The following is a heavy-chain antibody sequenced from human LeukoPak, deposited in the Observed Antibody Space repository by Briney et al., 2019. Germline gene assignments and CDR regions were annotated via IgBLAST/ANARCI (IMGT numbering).Heavy chain of an antibody. V-gene: IGHV4-4*07. D-gene: IGHD2-2*03. CDR2: IYTGGST. Sequence: SETLSLTCTVSGGSISSYYWSWIRQPAGKGLEWIGRIYTGGSTNYNPSLKSRVTMSVDTSKNQFSLKLSSVTAADTAVYYCARDGYCSSTSCYDFYYYGMDVWGQGTTVTVSS. CDR3: ARDGYCSSTSCYDFYYYGMDV. CDR1: GGSISSYY. J-gene: IGHJ6*02.